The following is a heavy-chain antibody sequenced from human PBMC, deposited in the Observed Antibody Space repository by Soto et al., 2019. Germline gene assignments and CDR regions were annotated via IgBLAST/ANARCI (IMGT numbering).Heavy chain of an antibody. CDR1: GYTFTSYG. CDR2: ISAYNGNT. V-gene: IGHV1-18*01. J-gene: IGHJ3*02. CDR3: ARDRGVYCSGGSCYSGDAFDI. D-gene: IGHD2-15*01. Sequence: ASVKVSCKASGYTFTSYGISWVRQAPGQGLEWMGWISAYNGNTNYAQKLQGRVTMTTDTSTSTAYMELRSLRSDDTAVYYCARDRGVYCSGGSCYSGDAFDIWGQGTMVTVS.